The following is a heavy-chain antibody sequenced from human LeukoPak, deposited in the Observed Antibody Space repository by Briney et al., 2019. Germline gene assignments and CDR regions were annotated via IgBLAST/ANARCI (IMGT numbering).Heavy chain of an antibody. CDR2: IKSKTDGETT. D-gene: IGHD3-10*01. CDR3: TTDLGTYYHGSQRLIPIDN. Sequence: GGSLRLSCVDSGFTFTNAWMSWVRQAPGKGLEWIGRIKSKTDGETTNYAEPVRGRFTISRDDSKSAVYLQMNSLKIEDTAVYYCTTDLGTYYHGSQRLIPIDNWGQGTLVTVSS. CDR1: GFTFTNAW. J-gene: IGHJ4*02. V-gene: IGHV3-15*01.